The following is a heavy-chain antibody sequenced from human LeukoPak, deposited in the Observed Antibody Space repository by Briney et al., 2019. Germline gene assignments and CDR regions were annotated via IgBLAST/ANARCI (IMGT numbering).Heavy chain of an antibody. Sequence: EGSLRLSCAASGFTFSSYEMNWVRQAPGKGLEWVSYISSSGSTIYYADSVKGRFTISRDNAKNSLYLQMNSLRAEDTAVYYCAREGMVRGVMFDYWGQGTLVTVSS. CDR3: AREGMVRGVMFDY. CDR2: ISSSGSTI. V-gene: IGHV3-48*03. CDR1: GFTFSSYE. D-gene: IGHD3-10*01. J-gene: IGHJ4*02.